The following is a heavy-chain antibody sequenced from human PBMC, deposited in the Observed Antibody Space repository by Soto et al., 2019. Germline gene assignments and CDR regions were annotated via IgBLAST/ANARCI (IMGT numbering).Heavy chain of an antibody. J-gene: IGHJ3*02. CDR3: ARPYGEARHAFDI. CDR2: IIPILGIA. Sequence: GASVKVSCKASGGTFSSYTISWVRQAPGQGLEWMGRIIPILGIANYAQKFQGRVTITADKSTSTAYMELSSLRFEDTAVFYCARPYGEARHAFDIGAQGTRVTVSS. D-gene: IGHD3-10*01. CDR1: GGTFSSYT. V-gene: IGHV1-69*02.